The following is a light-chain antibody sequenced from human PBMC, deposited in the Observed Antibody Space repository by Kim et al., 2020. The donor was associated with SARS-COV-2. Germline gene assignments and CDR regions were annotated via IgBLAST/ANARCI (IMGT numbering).Light chain of an antibody. CDR3: NSRDSSGNHLGV. Sequence: GQTVRITCQGDSLRRYYASWYQQKPGQAPVLVIYGKNNRPSGIPDRFSGSSSGNTASLTITGAQAEDEADYYCNSRDSSGNHLGVFGGGTQLTVL. CDR1: SLRRYY. V-gene: IGLV3-19*01. CDR2: GKN. J-gene: IGLJ2*01.